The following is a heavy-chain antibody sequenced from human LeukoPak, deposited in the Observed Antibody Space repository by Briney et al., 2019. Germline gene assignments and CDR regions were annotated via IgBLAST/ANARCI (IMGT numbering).Heavy chain of an antibody. CDR3: ARDPGYDY. V-gene: IGHV3-7*01. CDR2: IKQDGSEK. CDR1: GFTFSSYS. D-gene: IGHD5-12*01. J-gene: IGHJ4*02. Sequence: GGSLRLSCAASGFTFSSYSMNWVRQAPGKGLEWVANIKQDGSEKYYVDSVKGRFTISRDNAKNSLYLQMNSLRAEDTAVYYCARDPGYDYWGQGTLVTVSS.